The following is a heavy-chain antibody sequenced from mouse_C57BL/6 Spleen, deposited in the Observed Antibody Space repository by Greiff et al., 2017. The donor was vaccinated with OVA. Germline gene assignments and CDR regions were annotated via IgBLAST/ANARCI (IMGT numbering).Heavy chain of an antibody. CDR3: ARGDGAY. V-gene: IGHV14-2*01. CDR1: RFTLKNYY. Sequence: VQLPRFGAKLVKPGAPVNFSSTTSRFTLKNYYMPWVKQRTEQGLGWIGRIDPEDGETKYAPKFQGKATITADTSSNTAYLQLSSLTSEDTAVYYCARGDGAYWGQGTLVTVSA. J-gene: IGHJ3*01. D-gene: IGHD3-3*01. CDR2: IDPEDGET.